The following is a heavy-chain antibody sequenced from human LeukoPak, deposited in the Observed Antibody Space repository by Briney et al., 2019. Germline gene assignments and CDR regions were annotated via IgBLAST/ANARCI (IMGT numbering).Heavy chain of an antibody. CDR1: GGSIDSYY. D-gene: IGHD4-17*01. Sequence: SETLSLTCTVSGGSIDSYYWSWIRQSPGKGLEWIGYIFYGGSTNYNPSLKSRVTISVDTSKNQFSLKLNSVTAADTAFYYFARGRVYVDLGRFDYWGQGTLVTVSS. J-gene: IGHJ4*02. CDR2: IFYGGST. V-gene: IGHV4-59*01. CDR3: ARGRVYVDLGRFDY.